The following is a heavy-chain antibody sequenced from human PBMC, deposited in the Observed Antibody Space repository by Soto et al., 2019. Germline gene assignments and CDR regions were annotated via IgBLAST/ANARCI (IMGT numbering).Heavy chain of an antibody. V-gene: IGHV3-15*01. CDR1: GFTFSNAW. J-gene: IGHJ4*02. Sequence: HLVESGGGLVKPGGSLRLSCAASGFTFSNAWMSWVRQAPGKGLEWVGRIKGEAEGGTTDYAAPVKGRITISRDHSKDTLYLQMNSLKTEDTAVYYCTTVLSNGYYNFDYWGQGTPVTVSS. D-gene: IGHD3-22*01. CDR2: IKGEAEGGTT. CDR3: TTVLSNGYYNFDY.